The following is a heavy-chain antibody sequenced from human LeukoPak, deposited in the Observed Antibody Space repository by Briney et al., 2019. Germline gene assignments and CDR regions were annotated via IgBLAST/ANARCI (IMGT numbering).Heavy chain of an antibody. CDR2: IRVYNGDT. CDR3: ARGGSRVTTINILAY. D-gene: IGHD5-24*01. CDR1: GYTFSSYG. V-gene: IGHV1-18*01. Sequence: GASVKVSCKPSGYTFSSYGISWVRQAPGQGLEWMGWIRVYNGDTNYAQKFKGRVTMTTDTSTNTAYMELRSLGSDDTAVYYCARGGSRVTTINILAYWGQGALVTVSS. J-gene: IGHJ4*02.